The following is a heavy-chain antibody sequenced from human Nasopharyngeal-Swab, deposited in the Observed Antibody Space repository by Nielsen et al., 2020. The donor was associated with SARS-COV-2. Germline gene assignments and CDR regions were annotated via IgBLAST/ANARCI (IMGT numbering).Heavy chain of an antibody. CDR3: ARGAGRWETRGSYPWWGDYYYYGMDV. Sequence: RQAPGKGLEWIGYIYYSGSTNYNPSLKSRVTISVDTSKNQFSLKLSSVTAADTAVYYCARGAGRWETRGSYPWWGDYYYYGMDVWGQGTTVTVSS. CDR2: IYYSGST. D-gene: IGHD1-26*01. V-gene: IGHV4-59*01. J-gene: IGHJ6*02.